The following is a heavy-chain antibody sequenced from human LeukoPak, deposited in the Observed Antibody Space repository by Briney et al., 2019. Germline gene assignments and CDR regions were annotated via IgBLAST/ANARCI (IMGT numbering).Heavy chain of an antibody. J-gene: IGHJ3*02. CDR1: GGSISSYY. D-gene: IGHD3-9*01. V-gene: IGHV4-59*01. Sequence: SETLSLTCTVSGGSISSYYWSWTRQPPGKGLEWIGYIYYSGSTNYNPSLKSRVTISVDTSKNQFSLKLSSVTAADTAVYYCATQSGEDYDILTGSPDDAFDIWGQGTMVTVSS. CDR3: ATQSGEDYDILTGSPDDAFDI. CDR2: IYYSGST.